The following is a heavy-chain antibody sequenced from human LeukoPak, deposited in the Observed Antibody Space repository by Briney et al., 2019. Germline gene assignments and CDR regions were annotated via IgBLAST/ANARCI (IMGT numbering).Heavy chain of an antibody. V-gene: IGHV1-2*02. D-gene: IGHD3-10*01. CDR1: GYTFTGYY. Sequence: ASVKVSCKASGYTFTGYYMHWVRQAPGQGLEWMGWINPNSGGTNYAQKFQGRVTMTRDTSISTAYMELSGLRSDDTAVYYCARSYHGSGNYYKLGYRGQGTLVTVSS. CDR2: INPNSGGT. J-gene: IGHJ4*02. CDR3: ARSYHGSGNYYKLGY.